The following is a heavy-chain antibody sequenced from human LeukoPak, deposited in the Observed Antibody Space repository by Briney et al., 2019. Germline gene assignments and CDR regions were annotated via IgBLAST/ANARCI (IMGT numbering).Heavy chain of an antibody. D-gene: IGHD2-15*01. CDR2: IYHSGST. Sequence: PSETLSLTCTVSGGSISSSSYYWGWIRQPPGKGLEWIGSIYHSGSTYYNPSRKSRVTISVDTSKNQFSLKLSSVTAADTAVYYCARHVIRLVEGISDAFDIWGQGTMVTVSS. CDR3: ARHVIRLVEGISDAFDI. V-gene: IGHV4-39*01. J-gene: IGHJ3*02. CDR1: GGSISSSSYY.